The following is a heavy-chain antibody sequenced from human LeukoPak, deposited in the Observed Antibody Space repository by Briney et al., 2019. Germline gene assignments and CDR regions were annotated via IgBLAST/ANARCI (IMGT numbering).Heavy chain of an antibody. V-gene: IGHV5-51*01. CDR3: ARIGSGSYARDAFDI. Sequence: GESPKISLKGPGSRFTSYWIGWVRPMPGKGLGGMGIIYPGDSDTRYSPSFQGQVTISADKSISTAYLQWSSLKASDTAMYYCARIGSGSYARDAFDIWGQGTMVTASS. J-gene: IGHJ3*02. CDR2: IYPGDSDT. CDR1: GSRFTSYW. D-gene: IGHD1-26*01.